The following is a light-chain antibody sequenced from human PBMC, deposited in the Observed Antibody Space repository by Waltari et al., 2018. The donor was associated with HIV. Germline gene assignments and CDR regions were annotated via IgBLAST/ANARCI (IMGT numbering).Light chain of an antibody. V-gene: IGLV2-11*01. CDR3: CSHAGNLIFV. Sequence: ALTQPHSVSGSPGPSLTIPCLGTRRYLATFFSWYQQHPGKVPKVIIYDVNKRPSGVPDRFSGSKSGNTASLTISGLQAEDESDYYCCSHAGNLIFVFGTGTKVTVL. J-gene: IGLJ1*01. CDR2: DVN. CDR1: RRYLATF.